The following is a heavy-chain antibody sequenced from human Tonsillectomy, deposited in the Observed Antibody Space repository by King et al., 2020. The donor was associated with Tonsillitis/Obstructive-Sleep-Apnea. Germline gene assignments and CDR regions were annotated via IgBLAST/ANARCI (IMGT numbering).Heavy chain of an antibody. Sequence: QLVQSGADVKKPGASVKLSCKASGYTFTRYYIHWVRQAPGQGLEWMGIINPSDGITTYAQKVQGRLTVTRDTSTSTVYMGLSRLKSEDTAVYYCARDDVIGRYFDYWGQGTLVTVSS. CDR2: INPSDGIT. CDR3: ARDDVIGRYFDY. J-gene: IGHJ4*02. V-gene: IGHV1-46*01. D-gene: IGHD3-16*02. CDR1: GYTFTRYY.